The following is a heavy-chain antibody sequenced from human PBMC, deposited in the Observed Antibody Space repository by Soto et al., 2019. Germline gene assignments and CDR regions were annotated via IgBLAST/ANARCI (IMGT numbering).Heavy chain of an antibody. CDR1: GFNFRNYA. Sequence: PGGPLRLPSAASGFNFRNYAMSCIRQATGKGLEWVSAISGSGGSTYYADSVKGRVTISRDNSKNTLYLQMNSLRAEDTAVYYCAKALLSKPYYFDYWGQGTLVTVSS. D-gene: IGHD3-10*01. CDR2: ISGSGGST. CDR3: AKALLSKPYYFDY. V-gene: IGHV3-23*01. J-gene: IGHJ4*02.